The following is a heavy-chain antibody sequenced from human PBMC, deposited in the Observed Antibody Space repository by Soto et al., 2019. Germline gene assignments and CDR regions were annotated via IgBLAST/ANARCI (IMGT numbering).Heavy chain of an antibody. J-gene: IGHJ4*02. CDR1: GFTFSSYG. Sequence: PGGSLRLSCAASGFTFSSYGMHWVRQAPGKGLEWVAIISFDGNNRYSADSVKGRFTVSRDNSMSTLYLQMNSLRAEDTAIYYSAKERYYHGSGSYYNFFDYWGQGTPVTVSS. D-gene: IGHD3-10*01. CDR3: AKERYYHGSGSYYNFFDY. V-gene: IGHV3-30*18. CDR2: ISFDGNNR.